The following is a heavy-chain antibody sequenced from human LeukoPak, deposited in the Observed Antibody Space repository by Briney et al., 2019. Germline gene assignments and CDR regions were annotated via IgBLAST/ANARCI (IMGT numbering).Heavy chain of an antibody. J-gene: IGHJ3*02. CDR1: GFTFSDYY. D-gene: IGHD6-13*01. CDR2: ISSSSSYT. V-gene: IGHV3-11*05. Sequence: GGSLRLSCAASGFTFSDYYMSWIRQAPGKGLEWVSYISSSSSYTNYADSVKGRFTISRDNAKNSLYLQMNSLRAEDTAVYYCARAEYSSSWHDAFDIWGQGTMVTVSS. CDR3: ARAEYSSSWHDAFDI.